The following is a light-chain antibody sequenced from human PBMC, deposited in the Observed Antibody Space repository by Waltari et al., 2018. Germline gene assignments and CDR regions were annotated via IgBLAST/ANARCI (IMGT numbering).Light chain of an antibody. CDR1: HSNLGSNY. CDR2: RNN. J-gene: IGLJ1*01. V-gene: IGLV1-47*01. CDR3: ASWDESHYV. Sequence: QSVLTQPPSASETPGQRVTISCSGSHSNLGSNYLYWYQHLPGSAPKPPIDRNNLRPSGVPDRFSASKYGTLASLVISGLRSEDEGVYYCASWDESHYVFGGGTTVTVL.